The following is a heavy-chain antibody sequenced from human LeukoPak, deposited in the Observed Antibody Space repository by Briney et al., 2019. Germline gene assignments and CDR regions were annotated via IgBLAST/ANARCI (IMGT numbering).Heavy chain of an antibody. V-gene: IGHV3-53*05. CDR1: GSTVSSNH. D-gene: IGHD3-22*01. Sequence: GGSLRLSCAVSGSTVSSNHMSWVRQAPGKGLEWVSVFYSGGDTHYADSVKGRFTISRDNSKNTLYLQMNSLRSEDTAVYYCARDPHYYDSSGHPYHFDYWGQGTLVTVSS. CDR3: ARDPHYYDSSGHPYHFDY. J-gene: IGHJ4*02. CDR2: FYSGGDT.